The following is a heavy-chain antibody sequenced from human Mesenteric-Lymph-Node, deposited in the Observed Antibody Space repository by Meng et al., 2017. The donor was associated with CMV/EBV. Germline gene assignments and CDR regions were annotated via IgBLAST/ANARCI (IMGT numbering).Heavy chain of an antibody. D-gene: IGHD1-1*01. CDR1: GFAFTNAW. V-gene: IGHV3-30*02. CDR2: IRYDGNDK. J-gene: IGHJ4*02. Sequence: GESLKISCAASGFAFTNAWMNWVRQAPGKGLEWVAFIRYDGNDKYYVDSVKGRFTISRDNSKNTLYLQMNSLRPEDTAVYYCAKGDTTHPPGDYWGQGTLVTVSS. CDR3: AKGDTTHPPGDY.